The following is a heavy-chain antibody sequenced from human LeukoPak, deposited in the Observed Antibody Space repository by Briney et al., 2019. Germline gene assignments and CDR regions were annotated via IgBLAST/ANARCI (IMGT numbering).Heavy chain of an antibody. D-gene: IGHD6-13*01. CDR2: IRGSGGST. J-gene: IGHJ6*03. Sequence: PGGSLRLSCAASGFTFSSHGMSWVRQAPGKGLEWVSDIRGSGGSTYYADSVKGRFTISRDNSKNTLYLQMDSLRAEDTAVYYCAKDIAAAGTAYYYYMDVWGKGTAVTVSS. V-gene: IGHV3-23*01. CDR3: AKDIAAAGTAYYYYMDV. CDR1: GFTFSSHG.